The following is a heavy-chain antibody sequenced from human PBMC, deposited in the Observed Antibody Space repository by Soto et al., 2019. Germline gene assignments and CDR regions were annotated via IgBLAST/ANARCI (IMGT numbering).Heavy chain of an antibody. CDR1: GFGFSTSE. Sequence: PGGSLRLSCAASGFGFSTSEMNWVRQAPGKGLEWISYISKSSVTTHYADSVKGRFTISRDNAKNSLYLQMNSLTVEDTALYYCAPRKFGSFNIAAFEIWGQGTMGTVSS. CDR3: APRKFGSFNIAAFEI. CDR2: ISKSSVTT. D-gene: IGHD3-16*01. V-gene: IGHV3-48*03. J-gene: IGHJ3*02.